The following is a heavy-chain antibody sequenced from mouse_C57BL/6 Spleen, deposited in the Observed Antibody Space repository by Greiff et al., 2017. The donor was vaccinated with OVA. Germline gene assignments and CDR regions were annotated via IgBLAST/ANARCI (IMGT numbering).Heavy chain of an antibody. CDR1: GFTFSSYA. V-gene: IGHV5-9-1*02. D-gene: IGHD2-4*01. CDR2: ISSGGDYI. J-gene: IGHJ3*01. Sequence: EVMLVESGAGLVKPGGSLKLSCAASGFTFSSYAMSWVRQTPEKRLEWVAYISSGGDYIYYADTVKGRFTISRDNARNTLYLQMSSLKSEDTAMYYCTRLDYAFFAYWGQGTLVTVSA. CDR3: TRLDYAFFAY.